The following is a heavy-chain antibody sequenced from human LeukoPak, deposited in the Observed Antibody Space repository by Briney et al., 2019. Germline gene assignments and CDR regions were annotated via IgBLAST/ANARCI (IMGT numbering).Heavy chain of an antibody. Sequence: GGSLRLSCAASGFTFSNYGMQWVRQAPGKGLDWVALSWSDGSSEWYADSVKGRVTISRDNSKNTLYLEMTSLRAEDTGLYYCARDFSEESPGDDFDFWGQGTLVTVSS. CDR1: GFTFSNYG. V-gene: IGHV3-33*01. CDR2: SWSDGSSE. D-gene: IGHD3-16*01. J-gene: IGHJ4*02. CDR3: ARDFSEESPGDDFDF.